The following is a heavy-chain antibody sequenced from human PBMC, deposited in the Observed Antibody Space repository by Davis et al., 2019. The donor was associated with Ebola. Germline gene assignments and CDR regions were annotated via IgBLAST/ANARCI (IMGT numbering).Heavy chain of an antibody. Sequence: ASVKVSCKASGYTFASYDINWVRQAPGQGLEWMGWMNPNSGNTGYAQKFQGRVTMTRNTSISTAYMELSSLRSEDTAVYYCARNNWGSVNFDYWGQGTLVTVSS. CDR2: MNPNSGNT. D-gene: IGHD7-27*01. V-gene: IGHV1-8*01. CDR1: GYTFASYD. CDR3: ARNNWGSVNFDY. J-gene: IGHJ4*02.